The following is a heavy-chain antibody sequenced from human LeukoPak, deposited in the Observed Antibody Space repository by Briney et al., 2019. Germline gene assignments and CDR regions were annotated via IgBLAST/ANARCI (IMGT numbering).Heavy chain of an antibody. CDR3: ARRQGCSSTSCPPDS. V-gene: IGHV5-51*01. J-gene: IGHJ4*02. D-gene: IGHD2-2*01. CDR1: GYSFTTYW. CDR2: IYPGDSDT. Sequence: GASLKISCRGSGYSFTTYWIGWVRQVPGKGLEWMGIIYPGDSDTRYSPSFQGQVTMSADKSINTAYLQWSSLKASDTAMYYCARRQGCSSTSCPPDSWGQGTLVTVSS.